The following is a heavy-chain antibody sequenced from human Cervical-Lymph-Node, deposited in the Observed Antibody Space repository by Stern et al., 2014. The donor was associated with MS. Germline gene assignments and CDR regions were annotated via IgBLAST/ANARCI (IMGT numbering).Heavy chain of an antibody. Sequence: QVQLVQSGGGVVHPGRSLRLSCVDSGFTFSNYPMHWVRQAPGKGLEWVAVISSDGNNKYYADSVKGRFTISRDNSENTLYLQMSSLGPGDTAVYYCARASKWFGELFYFDSWGQGTLVTVSS. CDR1: GFTFSNYP. V-gene: IGHV3-30*04. J-gene: IGHJ4*02. CDR2: ISSDGNNK. D-gene: IGHD3-10*01. CDR3: ARASKWFGELFYFDS.